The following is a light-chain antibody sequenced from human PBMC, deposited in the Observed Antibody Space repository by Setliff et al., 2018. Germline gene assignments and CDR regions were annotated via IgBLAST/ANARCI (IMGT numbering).Light chain of an antibody. V-gene: IGLV2-14*03. CDR3: CSYTNTVPVGLI. CDR1: RTDIGAYDY. J-gene: IGLJ2*01. CDR2: DVS. Sequence: QSVLIQPVSVSGSPGQAITISCTGTRTDIGAYDYVSWYQRHPDRGSKMLIYDVSYRPSGVSDRFSGSKSGNTASLTISGLQADDEADYYCCSYTNTVPVGLIFGGGTKVTVL.